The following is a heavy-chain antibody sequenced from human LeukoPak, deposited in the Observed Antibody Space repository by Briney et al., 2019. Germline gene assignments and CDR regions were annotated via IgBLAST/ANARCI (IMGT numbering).Heavy chain of an antibody. Sequence: QSGGSLRLSCAASGFTFTNYDMHWVRQAPGKGLHWVAVISYDGTNKYYADSVKGRFTISRDDSKNTLYLQMNGLRAEDTAVYYCVKDRAGTYFDYWGQGTLVTVSS. CDR3: VKDRAGTYFDY. CDR2: ISYDGTNK. CDR1: GFTFTNYD. V-gene: IGHV3-30*18. D-gene: IGHD3-10*01. J-gene: IGHJ4*02.